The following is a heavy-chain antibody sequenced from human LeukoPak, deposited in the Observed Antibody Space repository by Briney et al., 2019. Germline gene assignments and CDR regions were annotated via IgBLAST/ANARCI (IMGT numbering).Heavy chain of an antibody. CDR2: INPSGGST. D-gene: IGHD2-8*01. CDR1: GYTFTSYY. J-gene: IGHJ6*03. Sequence: GASVKVSCKASGYTFTSYYMHWVRQAPGQGLEWMGIINPSGGSTSYAQKFQGRVTMTRDMSTSTVYMELSSLRSEDTAVYYCALGYCTNGVCYNEGHYYYMDVWGKGTTVTVSS. CDR3: ALGYCTNGVCYNEGHYYYMDV. V-gene: IGHV1-46*01.